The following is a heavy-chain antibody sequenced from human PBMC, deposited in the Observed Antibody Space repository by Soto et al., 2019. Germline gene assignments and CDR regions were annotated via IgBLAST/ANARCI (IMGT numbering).Heavy chain of an antibody. CDR1: GFTFSSYW. CDR3: VRTSLVVAAATREDY. J-gene: IGHJ4*02. D-gene: IGHD2-15*01. CDR2: INSDGSST. V-gene: IGHV3-74*01. Sequence: EVQLVESGGGLVQPGGSPRLSCAASGFTFSSYWMHWVRQAPGKRLVWVSRINSDGSSTSYADSGKGRFTSSRDNAKNTLYLQMNSLRAEDTAVYYCVRTSLVVAAATREDYWGQGTLVTVSS.